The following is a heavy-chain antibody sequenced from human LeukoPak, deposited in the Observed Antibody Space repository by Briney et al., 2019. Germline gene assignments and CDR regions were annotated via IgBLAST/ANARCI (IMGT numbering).Heavy chain of an antibody. D-gene: IGHD6-6*01. CDR3: AKASYSSSWYVDV. CDR1: GFTFSSYS. Sequence: QSGGSLRLSCAASGFTFSSYSMNWVRQAPGKGLEWVSYISSSSSTIYYADSVKGRFTISRDNSKNTLYLQMNSLRAEDTAVYYCAKASYSSSWYVDVWGKGTTVTVSS. J-gene: IGHJ6*03. V-gene: IGHV3-48*01. CDR2: ISSSSSTI.